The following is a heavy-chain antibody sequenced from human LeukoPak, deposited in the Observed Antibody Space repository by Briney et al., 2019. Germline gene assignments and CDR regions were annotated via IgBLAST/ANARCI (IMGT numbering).Heavy chain of an antibody. CDR3: ATVPMYSRTLRFDY. D-gene: IGHD6-13*01. Sequence: ASVKVSCKVSGYTLTELSMHWVRQAPGKGLEWVGGFDPEDGETIYAQKFQGRVTMTEDTSTDTAYMELSSLRSEDTAVYYCATVPMYSRTLRFDYWGQGTLVTVSS. V-gene: IGHV1-24*01. CDR2: FDPEDGET. CDR1: GYTLTELS. J-gene: IGHJ4*02.